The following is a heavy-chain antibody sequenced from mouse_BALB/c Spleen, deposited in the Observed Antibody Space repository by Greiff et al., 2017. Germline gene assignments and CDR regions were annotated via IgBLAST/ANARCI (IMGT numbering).Heavy chain of an antibody. CDR1: GYTFTSYY. CDR3: TRWGYGSSYDFDY. J-gene: IGHJ2*01. D-gene: IGHD1-1*01. CDR2: INPSNGGT. V-gene: IGHV1S81*02. Sequence: QVQLQQPGAELVKPGASVKLSCKASGYTFTSYYMYWVKQRPGQGLEWIGGINPSNGGTNFNEKFKSKATLTVDKSSSTAYMQRSSLTSEDSAVYYCTRWGYGSSYDFDYWGQGTTLTVSS.